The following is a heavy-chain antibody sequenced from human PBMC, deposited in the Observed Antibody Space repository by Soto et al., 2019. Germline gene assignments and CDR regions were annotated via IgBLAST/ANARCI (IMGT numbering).Heavy chain of an antibody. D-gene: IGHD3-10*01. Sequence: QVQLVESGGGVVQPGRSLRLSCAASGVTFSNYGMHWVRQAPGKGLDWVAVISYDGSIEYYSESVKGRFTMSRDNSANTVYLKMTSLRTADTDVYFCGRDWVWFGAHPIDNWGQGTRVTVSS. CDR3: GRDWVWFGAHPIDN. V-gene: IGHV3-30*03. J-gene: IGHJ4*02. CDR2: ISYDGSIE. CDR1: GVTFSNYG.